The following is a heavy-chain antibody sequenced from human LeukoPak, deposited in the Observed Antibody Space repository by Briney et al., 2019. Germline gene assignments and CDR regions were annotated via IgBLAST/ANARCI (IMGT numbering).Heavy chain of an antibody. J-gene: IGHJ4*02. V-gene: IGHV3-33*01. D-gene: IGHD2-15*01. CDR2: IWYDGSDK. CDR1: GFPFSSYA. CDR3: ARGESECSGGSCYLRH. Sequence: PGRSLRLSCAASGFPFSSYAIHWVRQAPGKGLEWVAVIWYDGSDKYYGDSVKGRFTISRDNSKNTLYLQMNSLRAEDTAVYYCARGESECSGGSCYLRHWGQGTLVTVSS.